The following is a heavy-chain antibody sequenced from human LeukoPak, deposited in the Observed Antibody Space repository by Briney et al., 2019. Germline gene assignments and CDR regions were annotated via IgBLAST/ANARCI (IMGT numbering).Heavy chain of an antibody. Sequence: GGSLRLSCAASGFTFSSYWMHWVRQAPGKGLVWVSRINSDGSSTSYADSVKGRFTISRDNAKNTLYLQMNSLRAEDTAVYYCARESGYDSSGYYHDASDIWGQGTMVTVSS. CDR3: ARESGYDSSGYYHDASDI. CDR1: GFTFSSYW. D-gene: IGHD3-22*01. V-gene: IGHV3-74*01. J-gene: IGHJ3*02. CDR2: INSDGSST.